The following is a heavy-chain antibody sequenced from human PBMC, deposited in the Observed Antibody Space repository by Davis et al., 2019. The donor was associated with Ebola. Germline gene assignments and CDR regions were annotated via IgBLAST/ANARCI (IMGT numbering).Heavy chain of an antibody. V-gene: IGHV3-23*01. J-gene: IGHJ4*02. CDR1: GLTFSNFA. D-gene: IGHD2-15*01. CDR2: ISDSGDRT. CDR3: ATNCSGATCYSGGDY. Sequence: PGGSLRLSCAASGLTFSNFAMSWVRQAPGKGLEWVSAISDSGDRTYYANSVKGRFTISRDSSKKTLYLDMNSLRADDTAVYYCATNCSGATCYSGGDYWGRGTLVTVSS.